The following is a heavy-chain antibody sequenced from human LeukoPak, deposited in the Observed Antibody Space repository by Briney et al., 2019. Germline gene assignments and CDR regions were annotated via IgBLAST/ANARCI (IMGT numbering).Heavy chain of an antibody. V-gene: IGHV3-23*01. Sequence: GGSLRLSCAASGFIFNTYAMSWVRQAPGKGLGWVSTIRGSGESTHYADSVQGRFTISRDNSLYTVYLQMDSLRGDDTAVYYCAKDRISYTTSPGELSHWGQGTLVIVSS. J-gene: IGHJ4*02. D-gene: IGHD3-10*01. CDR1: GFIFNTYA. CDR2: IRGSGEST. CDR3: AKDRISYTTSPGELSH.